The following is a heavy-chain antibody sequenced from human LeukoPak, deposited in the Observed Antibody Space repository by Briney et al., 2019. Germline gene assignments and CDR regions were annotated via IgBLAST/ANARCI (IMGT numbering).Heavy chain of an antibody. CDR2: INPSGGST. Sequence: ASVKVSCKASGYTFTSYYMHWVRQAPGQGLEWMGIINPSGGSTSYAQKFRGRLTMTRDMSTSTVFMELSSLRSEDTAVYYCADGDYMDVWGKGTTVTVSS. D-gene: IGHD3-10*01. J-gene: IGHJ6*03. CDR3: ADGDYMDV. CDR1: GYTFTSYY. V-gene: IGHV1-46*01.